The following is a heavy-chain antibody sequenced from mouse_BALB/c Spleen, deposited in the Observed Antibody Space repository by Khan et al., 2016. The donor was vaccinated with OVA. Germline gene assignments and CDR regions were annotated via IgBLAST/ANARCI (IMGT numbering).Heavy chain of an antibody. Sequence: EVELVESGGGLVKPGGSLKLSCEASGFTFSDYYMYWVRQTPEKRLEGVATISDVGSYIYYLDNVKGRFTISRDNAKNNLYLQMNSLKSEDTAMYYCIRVYSGDPFAYWGQGTLVTVSA. J-gene: IGHJ3*01. V-gene: IGHV5-4*02. CDR3: IRVYSGDPFAY. CDR2: ISDVGSYI. D-gene: IGHD2-13*01. CDR1: GFTFSDYY.